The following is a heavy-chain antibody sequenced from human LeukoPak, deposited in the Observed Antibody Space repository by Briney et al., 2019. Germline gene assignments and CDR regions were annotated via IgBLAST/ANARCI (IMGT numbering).Heavy chain of an antibody. V-gene: IGHV4-31*03. CDR3: ARVGLTTVTTFMIPDAFDI. D-gene: IGHD4-17*01. CDR2: MYDGGSS. CDR1: GGSISSGGYY. Sequence: PSETLSLTCPVSGGSISSGGYYWSWIRQHPGKGLEWIGYMYDGGSSYDNPSLKRRVTISADTSKNQFSLKLSFVTAAVTAVYYCARVGLTTVTTFMIPDAFDIWGQGTMVTVSS. J-gene: IGHJ3*02.